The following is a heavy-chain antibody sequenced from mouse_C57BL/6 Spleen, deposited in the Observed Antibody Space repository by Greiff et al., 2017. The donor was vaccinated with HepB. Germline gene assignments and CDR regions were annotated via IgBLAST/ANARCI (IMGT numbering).Heavy chain of an antibody. CDR3: TRSRDYDAFDY. D-gene: IGHD2-4*01. V-gene: IGHV1-15*01. CDR2: IDPETGGT. Sequence: VQLQQSGAELVRPGASVTLSCKASGYTFTDYEMHWVKQTPVHGLEWIGAIDPETGGTAYNQKFKGKAILTADKSSSTAYMELRSLTSEDSAVYYCTRSRDYDAFDYWGQGTTLTVAS. J-gene: IGHJ2*01. CDR1: GYTFTDYE.